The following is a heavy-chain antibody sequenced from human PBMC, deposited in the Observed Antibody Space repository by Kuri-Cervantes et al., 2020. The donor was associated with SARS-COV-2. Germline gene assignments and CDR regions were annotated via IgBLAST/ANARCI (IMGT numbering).Heavy chain of an antibody. Sequence: GESLKISCAASGLTFSNAWMNWVRQAPGKGLVWVSRINPDGSYTNNADSVKGRFTLSRDNAKNMLFLQMNSLRAEDTAVYYCVRDGDHWNFDYWGQGTLVTVSS. D-gene: IGHD1-1*01. CDR2: INPDGSYT. V-gene: IGHV3-74*01. J-gene: IGHJ4*02. CDR3: VRDGDHWNFDY. CDR1: GLTFSNAW.